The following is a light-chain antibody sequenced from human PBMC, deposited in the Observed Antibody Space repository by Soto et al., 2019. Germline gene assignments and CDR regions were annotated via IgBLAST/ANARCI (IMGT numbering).Light chain of an antibody. V-gene: IGKV1-33*01. Sequence: DIQMTQSPSSLSASVGDRVTITCQASQAISNYLNWYQQKPGKAPKLLIYDASSLETGVPSRFSGSGSGTDFTFTISSLQPEDIATYYCQQYDTLPPWTFGQGTKVEIK. CDR3: QQYDTLPPWT. CDR2: DAS. J-gene: IGKJ1*01. CDR1: QAISNY.